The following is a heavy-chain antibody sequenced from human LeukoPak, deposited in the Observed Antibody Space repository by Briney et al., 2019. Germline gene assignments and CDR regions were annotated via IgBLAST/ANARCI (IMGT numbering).Heavy chain of an antibody. V-gene: IGHV1-69*05. Sequence: SVKVSCKASGGTFSSYAISWVRQAPGQGLEWMGRIIPIFGTANYAQKFQGRVTITTDESTSTAYMELNSLRAEDTAVYYCARKIRSSTSWGAFDIWGQGTMGTVSS. CDR2: IIPIFGTA. J-gene: IGHJ3*02. CDR3: ARKIRSSTSWGAFDI. D-gene: IGHD2-2*01. CDR1: GGTFSSYA.